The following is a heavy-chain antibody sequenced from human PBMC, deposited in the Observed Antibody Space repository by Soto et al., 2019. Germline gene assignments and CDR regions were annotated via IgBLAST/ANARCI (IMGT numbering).Heavy chain of an antibody. V-gene: IGHV3-11*01. CDR3: ARDELDTAMVNLVLFYYGMDV. Sequence: QVQLVESGGGLVKPGGSLRLSCAASGFTFSDYYMSWIRQAPGKGLEWVSYISSSGSTIYYADSVKGRFTISRDNAKNSLYLQMNSLRAEDMAVYYCARDELDTAMVNLVLFYYGMDVWGQGTTVTVSS. CDR2: ISSSGSTI. CDR1: GFTFSDYY. J-gene: IGHJ6*02. D-gene: IGHD5-18*01.